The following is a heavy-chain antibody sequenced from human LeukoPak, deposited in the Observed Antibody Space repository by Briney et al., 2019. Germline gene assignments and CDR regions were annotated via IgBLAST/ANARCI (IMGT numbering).Heavy chain of an antibody. V-gene: IGHV3-23*01. Sequence: QTGGSLRLSCAASGFTFSNYAMSWVRQAPGKGLEWVSAISGSGGSTYYADSVKGRFTISRDNSKNTLYLQMNSLRAEDTAVYYCAKDPLAGYSSSWSGMATFGYYFDYWGQGTLVTVSS. CDR1: GFTFSNYA. CDR2: ISGSGGST. D-gene: IGHD6-13*01. J-gene: IGHJ4*02. CDR3: AKDPLAGYSSSWSGMATFGYYFDY.